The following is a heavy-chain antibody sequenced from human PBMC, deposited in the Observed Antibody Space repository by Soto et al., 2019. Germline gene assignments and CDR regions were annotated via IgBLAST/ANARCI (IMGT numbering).Heavy chain of an antibody. Sequence: TLSLTCTVSGGSISSYYWSWIRQPAGKGLEWIGRIYTSGSTNYNPSLKSRVTMSVDTSKNQFSLKLSSVTAADTAVYYCARSSSSWYRVNYYYYGMDVWGQGTTVTVSS. CDR2: IYTSGST. V-gene: IGHV4-4*07. D-gene: IGHD6-13*01. J-gene: IGHJ6*02. CDR1: GGSISSYY. CDR3: ARSSSSWYRVNYYYYGMDV.